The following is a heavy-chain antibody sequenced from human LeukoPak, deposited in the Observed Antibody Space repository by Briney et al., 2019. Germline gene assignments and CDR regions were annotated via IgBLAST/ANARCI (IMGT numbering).Heavy chain of an antibody. CDR3: ARTGTYCSGGSCYWGYYYYGMDV. J-gene: IGHJ6*02. CDR1: GGTFSSYA. D-gene: IGHD2-15*01. CDR2: IIPIFGIA. Sequence: AASVEVSCKASGGTFSSYAISWVRQAPGQGLEWMGRIIPIFGIANYAQKFQGRVTITADKSTSTAYMELSSLRSEDTAVYYCARTGTYCSGGSCYWGYYYYGMDVWGQGTTVTVSS. V-gene: IGHV1-69*04.